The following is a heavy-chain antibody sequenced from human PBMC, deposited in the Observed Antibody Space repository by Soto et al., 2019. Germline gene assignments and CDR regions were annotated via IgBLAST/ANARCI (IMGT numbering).Heavy chain of an antibody. V-gene: IGHV4-31*03. CDR2: IYNSGST. Sequence: QVQLLESGPGLVKPSQTLSLTCSVSRGSITSSGYYWRWLRQHQGKGLEWIGDIYNSGSTHYNPSPKSRVSILRDTSNTQFSLKLTSVTAADTAVYYCARYKSDIEMTRLSYFDYWGQGTVVTVSS. CDR3: ARYKSDIEMTRLSYFDY. J-gene: IGHJ4*02. D-gene: IGHD5-12*01. CDR1: RGSITSSGYY.